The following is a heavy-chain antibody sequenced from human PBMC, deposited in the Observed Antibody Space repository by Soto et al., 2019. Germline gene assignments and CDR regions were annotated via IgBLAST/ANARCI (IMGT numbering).Heavy chain of an antibody. CDR2: ISGSGGST. Sequence: EVQLLESGGCLVQPGGSLRLSCAASGFTFRSDAMSWVRQAPGKGLAWVSAISGSGGSTYYADSVKGRFTISRDNSKNTLYLQMNSLRAEDTAVYYCAYSSTPFDYWGQGTLVTVSS. D-gene: IGHD6-13*01. CDR1: GFTFRSDA. J-gene: IGHJ4*02. CDR3: AYSSTPFDY. V-gene: IGHV3-23*01.